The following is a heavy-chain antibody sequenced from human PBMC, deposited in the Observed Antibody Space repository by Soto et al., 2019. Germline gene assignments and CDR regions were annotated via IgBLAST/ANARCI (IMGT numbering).Heavy chain of an antibody. D-gene: IGHD3-3*01. CDR2: TYYTGRT. Sequence: PSETLSHTCTVAGDSISGYSWCWFRQAQGKGLEWIGYTYYTGRTDYNPSLKSRVSMSVDTSKNKFSLELTSVTAADTAVYYCARNQAGTVFGLPTHFYYMDVWGKGTRSQSP. CDR1: GDSISGYS. CDR3: ARNQAGTVFGLPTHFYYMDV. J-gene: IGHJ6*03. V-gene: IGHV4-59*01.